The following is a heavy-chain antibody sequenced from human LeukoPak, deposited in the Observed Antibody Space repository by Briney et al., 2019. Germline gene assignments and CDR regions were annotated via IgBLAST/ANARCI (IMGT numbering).Heavy chain of an antibody. CDR1: GYTFTGYY. CDR3: ARVEYSGYDSSDY. D-gene: IGHD5-12*01. J-gene: IGHJ4*02. CDR2: INPNSGGT. Sequence: ASVKVSCKASGYTFTGYYMHWVRQAPGQGLEWMGRINPNSGGTNYAQKFQGRVTMTTDTSTSTAYMELRSLRSDDTAVYYCARVEYSGYDSSDYWGQGTLVTVSS. V-gene: IGHV1-2*06.